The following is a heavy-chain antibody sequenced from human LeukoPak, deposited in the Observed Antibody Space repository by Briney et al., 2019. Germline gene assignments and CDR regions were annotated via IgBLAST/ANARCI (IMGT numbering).Heavy chain of an antibody. V-gene: IGHV3-23*01. Sequence: GGSLRLSCVASGVTLSNYAMSWARRAPGKGLEWVSGISSSGSGGNTYYADSVKGRFTISRDSSRNTLFLHMNTLRAEDTAIYYCAKDRTVGASYWYFDLWGRSTLVTVSS. D-gene: IGHD1-26*01. J-gene: IGHJ2*01. CDR3: AKDRTVGASYWYFDL. CDR1: GVTLSNYA. CDR2: ISSSGSGGNT.